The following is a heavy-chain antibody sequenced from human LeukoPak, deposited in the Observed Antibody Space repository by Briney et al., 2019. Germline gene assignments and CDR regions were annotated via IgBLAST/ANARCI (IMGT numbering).Heavy chain of an antibody. Sequence: SETLSLTCTVSGGSISSGDYYWSWIRQPPGKGLEWIVYIYYSGSTYYNPSLRSRVTISVDTSKNQFSLKLSSVTAADTAVYYCARDSGYYDILTAQSMDVWGQGTTVTVSS. CDR1: GGSISSGDYY. D-gene: IGHD3-9*01. V-gene: IGHV4-30-4*01. CDR3: ARDSGYYDILTAQSMDV. J-gene: IGHJ6*02. CDR2: IYYSGST.